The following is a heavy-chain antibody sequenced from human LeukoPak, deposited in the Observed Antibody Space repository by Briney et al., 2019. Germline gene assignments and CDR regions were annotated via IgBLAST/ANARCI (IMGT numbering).Heavy chain of an antibody. D-gene: IGHD3-9*01. J-gene: IGHJ4*02. CDR3: AKDKRYFDWLPSSPDY. Sequence: SGGSLRLSCAASGFTFSSYGMHWVRQAPGKGLEWVAFIRYDGSNKYYADSVKGRFTISRDNSKNTLYLQMNSLRAEDTAVYYCAKDKRYFDWLPSSPDYWGQGTLVTVSS. CDR2: IRYDGSNK. V-gene: IGHV3-30*02. CDR1: GFTFSSYG.